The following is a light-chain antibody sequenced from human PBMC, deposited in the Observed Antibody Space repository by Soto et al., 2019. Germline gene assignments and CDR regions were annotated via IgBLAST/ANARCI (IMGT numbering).Light chain of an antibody. CDR2: AAS. Sequence: DIQMTQSPSSVSASVVDRVTITCRASHDISSWLAWYQQKLGKAPKLLIYAASSLQSGVPSRFSGSGSGTDFSLTIRSLQPEDFGTYYCQQPISFPITFGQGTRLEI. J-gene: IGKJ5*01. CDR3: QQPISFPIT. CDR1: HDISSW. V-gene: IGKV1D-12*01.